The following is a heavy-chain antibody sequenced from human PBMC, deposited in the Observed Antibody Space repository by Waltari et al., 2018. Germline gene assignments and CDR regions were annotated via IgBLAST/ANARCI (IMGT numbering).Heavy chain of an antibody. D-gene: IGHD3-9*01. Sequence: DVQLVESGGDLVQPGGSLRLSCAASGFRFNTFEMNWVRQAPGKGLEWLSCNSNSGGTTHNADPVKGRFTISRDNAKDLLYLQMDSLRVEDTAVYYCVREYYGILTGYYFDYWGQGTLVTVSS. V-gene: IGHV3-48*03. CDR1: GFRFNTFE. J-gene: IGHJ4*02. CDR3: VREYYGILTGYYFDY. CDR2: NSNSGGTT.